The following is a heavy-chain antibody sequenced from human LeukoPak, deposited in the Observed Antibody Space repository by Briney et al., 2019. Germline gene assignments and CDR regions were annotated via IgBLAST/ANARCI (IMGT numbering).Heavy chain of an antibody. CDR2: ISGDGTRT. V-gene: IGHV3-23*01. J-gene: IGHJ4*02. CDR3: AKPRTTGLGWAQFDY. CDR1: GFSFSSYA. D-gene: IGHD2-8*02. Sequence: GGSLRLSCAASGFSFSSYAMTWARQAPVKGLEWVSAISGDGTRTYYADSVKGRFTISRDNSRNTLYLEMNSLRPEDTAIYYCAKPRTTGLGWAQFDYWGQGSLVTVSS.